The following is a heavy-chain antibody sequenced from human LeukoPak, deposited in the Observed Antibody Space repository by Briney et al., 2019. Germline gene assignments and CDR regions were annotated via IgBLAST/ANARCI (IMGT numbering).Heavy chain of an antibody. J-gene: IGHJ4*01. CDR2: IYNSGTT. CDR1: GDSISSTSYY. V-gene: IGHV4-39*01. CDR3: ASRVYGLGSFNY. D-gene: IGHD3-10*01. Sequence: PSETLSLTCTVSGDSISSTSYYWDWIRQPPGKGLEWIGSIYNSGTTYYNPPLKSRVTISVDTSKNQFSLKVSSVTAADTAVYYCASRVYGLGSFNYWGQGTLVTVSS.